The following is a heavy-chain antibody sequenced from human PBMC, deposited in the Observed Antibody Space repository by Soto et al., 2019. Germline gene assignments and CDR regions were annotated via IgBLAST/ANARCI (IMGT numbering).Heavy chain of an antibody. J-gene: IGHJ6*02. V-gene: IGHV1-69*01. CDR2: IIPIFGTA. D-gene: IGHD2-2*01. Sequence: QVQLVQSGAEVKKPGSSAKVSCKASGGTFSSYAISWVRQAPGQGLEWMGGIIPIFGTANYAQKFQGRVTITADESTSTAYMELSSLRSEDTAVYYCARSIVVVPAAMPLYYYYYGMDVWGQGPTVTVSS. CDR3: ARSIVVVPAAMPLYYYYYGMDV. CDR1: GGTFSSYA.